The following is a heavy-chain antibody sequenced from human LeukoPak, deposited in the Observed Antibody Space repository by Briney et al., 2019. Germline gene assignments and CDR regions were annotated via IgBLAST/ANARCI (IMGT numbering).Heavy chain of an antibody. Sequence: PGRSLRLSCAASGFTFSSYGMHWVRQAPGEGLEWVAVIWYDGSNKYYADSVKGRFTISRDNSKNTLYLQMNSLRAEDTAVYYCARGLITGTTYYYYYGMDVWGQGTTVTVSS. J-gene: IGHJ6*02. CDR1: GFTFSSYG. D-gene: IGHD1-7*01. V-gene: IGHV3-33*01. CDR3: ARGLITGTTYYYYYGMDV. CDR2: IWYDGSNK.